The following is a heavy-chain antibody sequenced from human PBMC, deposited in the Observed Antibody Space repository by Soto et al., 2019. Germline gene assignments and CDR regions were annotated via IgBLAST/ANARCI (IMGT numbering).Heavy chain of an antibody. CDR1: GGTFSSYA. J-gene: IGHJ6*02. CDR2: IIPIFGTA. CDR3: ARGSYSSGWYIGASDYYYYGMDV. D-gene: IGHD6-19*01. Sequence: SVKVSCKASGGTFSSYAISWVRQAPGQGLEWMGGIIPIFGTANYAQKFQGRVTITADESTSTAYMELSSLRSEDTAVYYCARGSYSSGWYIGASDYYYYGMDVWGQGTTVTVSS. V-gene: IGHV1-69*13.